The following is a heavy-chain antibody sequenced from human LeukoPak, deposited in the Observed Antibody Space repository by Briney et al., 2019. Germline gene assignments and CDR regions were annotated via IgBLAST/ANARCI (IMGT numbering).Heavy chain of an antibody. Sequence: GGSLRLSCAASGFTFSSYGMHWVRQAPGKGLEWVSAISGSGGSTYYADSVKGRFTISRDNSKNTLYLQMNSLRAEDTAVYYCAKEARYYDFWSGYPYYFDYWGQGTLVTVSS. CDR2: ISGSGGST. J-gene: IGHJ4*02. V-gene: IGHV3-23*01. CDR1: GFTFSSYG. CDR3: AKEARYYDFWSGYPYYFDY. D-gene: IGHD3-3*01.